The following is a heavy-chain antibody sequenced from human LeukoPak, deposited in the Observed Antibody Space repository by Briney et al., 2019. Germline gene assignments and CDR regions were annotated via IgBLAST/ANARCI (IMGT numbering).Heavy chain of an antibody. V-gene: IGHV1-46*01. J-gene: IGHJ4*02. Sequence: ASVKVSCKASGYTFTSYYMHWVRQAPGQGLEWMGIINPSGGSTSYAQKFQGRVTMTRDTSTSTVYMELSSLRSEDTAVYYCARYLVGHYYDSSGYFNHRYFDYWGQGTLVTVSS. CDR1: GYTFTSYY. CDR2: INPSGGST. CDR3: ARYLVGHYYDSSGYFNHRYFDY. D-gene: IGHD3-22*01.